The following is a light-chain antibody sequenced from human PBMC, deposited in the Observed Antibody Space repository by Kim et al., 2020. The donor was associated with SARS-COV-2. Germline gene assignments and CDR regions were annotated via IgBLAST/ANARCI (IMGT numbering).Light chain of an antibody. J-gene: IGLJ3*02. CDR2: SNN. CDR1: SSNIGSNT. Sequence: QSVLTQPPSASGTPGQRVTISCPGSSSNIGSNTVNWYQQLPGTAPKLLIYSNNQRPSGVPDRFSGSKSGTSASLAISRLQSEDEADYYCAAWDDSLTGPGVFGGGTQLTVL. V-gene: IGLV1-44*01. CDR3: AAWDDSLTGPGV.